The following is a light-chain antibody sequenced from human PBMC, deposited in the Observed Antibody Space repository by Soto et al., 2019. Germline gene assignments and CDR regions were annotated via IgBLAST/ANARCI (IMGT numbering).Light chain of an antibody. Sequence: QSVLTQPASVSGSPGQSITISCTGTSSDLAIYNYVSWYQQQPGKAPKLMIYQVNNRPSGVSNRFSGPRSGNTAPLTISGLQAEDEADYYCSSYTDSSNYVFGTGTKVTVL. CDR1: SSDLAIYNY. CDR2: QVN. CDR3: SSYTDSSNYV. J-gene: IGLJ1*01. V-gene: IGLV2-14*01.